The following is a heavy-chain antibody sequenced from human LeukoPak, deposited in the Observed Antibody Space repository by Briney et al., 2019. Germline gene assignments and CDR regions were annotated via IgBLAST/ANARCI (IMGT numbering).Heavy chain of an antibody. D-gene: IGHD1-14*01. V-gene: IGHV6-1*01. Sequence: SQTLSLTCAISGDSVSSNSVAWNGIRQSPARGLEWLGRAYSRSRGGRDYAISVRSRINIDTDISRNRFSLQLSSVTPEDTAVYYCARGTNSTFDVWGQGTMVTVSS. J-gene: IGHJ3*01. CDR1: GDSVSSNSVA. CDR3: ARGTNSTFDV. CDR2: AYSRSRGGR.